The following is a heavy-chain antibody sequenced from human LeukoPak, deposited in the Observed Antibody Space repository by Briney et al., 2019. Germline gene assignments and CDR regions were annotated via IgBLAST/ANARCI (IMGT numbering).Heavy chain of an antibody. V-gene: IGHV4-61*02. CDR3: ASGLRYFDLYY. CDR1: GGSISSGSYY. D-gene: IGHD3-9*01. Sequence: PSQTLSLTCTVSGGSISSGSYYWSWIRQPAGKGLEWIGRIYTSGSTNYSPSLKSRVTISVDTSKNQFSLKLSSVTAADTAVYYCASGLRYFDLYYWGQGTLVTVSS. J-gene: IGHJ4*02. CDR2: IYTSGST.